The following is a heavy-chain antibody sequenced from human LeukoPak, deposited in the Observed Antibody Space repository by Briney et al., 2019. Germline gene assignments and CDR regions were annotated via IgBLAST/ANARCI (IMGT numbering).Heavy chain of an antibody. V-gene: IGHV4-34*01. J-gene: IGHJ4*02. CDR1: GGSFSGYY. D-gene: IGHD5-18*01. Sequence: SETLSLTCAVYGGSFSGYYWRWLRQPPGKGLEWMGEINHSGSTNYNPSLKSRVTISVDTSKNQFSLKLSSVTAADTAVYYCARRGQGRGYSYGPFGYWGQGTLVTVSS. CDR2: INHSGST. CDR3: ARRGQGRGYSYGPFGY.